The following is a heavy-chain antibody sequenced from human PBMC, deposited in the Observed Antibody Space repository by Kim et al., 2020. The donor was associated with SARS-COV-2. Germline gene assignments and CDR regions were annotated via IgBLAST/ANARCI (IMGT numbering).Heavy chain of an antibody. J-gene: IGHJ6*02. CDR2: IYSGGST. Sequence: GGSLRLSCAASGFTVSSNYMSWVRQAPGKGLEWVSVIYSGGSTYYADSVKGRFTISRDNSKNTLYLQMNSLRAEDTAVYYCARDRGCSGGSELCYYYYGMDVWGQGTTVTVSS. V-gene: IGHV3-53*01. CDR1: GFTVSSNY. D-gene: IGHD2-15*01. CDR3: ARDRGCSGGSELCYYYYGMDV.